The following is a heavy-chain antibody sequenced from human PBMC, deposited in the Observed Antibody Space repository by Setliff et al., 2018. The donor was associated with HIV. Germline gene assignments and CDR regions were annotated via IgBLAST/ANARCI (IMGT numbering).Heavy chain of an antibody. CDR3: ARELEYSSGWFLVDY. CDR2: IDYSGSA. V-gene: IGHV4-31*03. J-gene: IGHJ4*02. CDR1: SGSISSGTYY. Sequence: KASETLSLTCTVSSGSISSGTYYWSWIRQYPGKGLEWIGYIDYSGSAFYNPSLKSRITISRDTSKNQFSLKMNSVTAADTAVYYCARELEYSSGWFLVDYWGQGALVTVSS. D-gene: IGHD6-19*01.